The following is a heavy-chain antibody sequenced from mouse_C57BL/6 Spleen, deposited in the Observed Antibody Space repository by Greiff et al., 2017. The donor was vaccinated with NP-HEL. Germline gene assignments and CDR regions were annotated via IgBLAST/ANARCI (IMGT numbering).Heavy chain of an antibody. Sequence: VQLQQSGAELVRPGASVKLSCKASGYTFTSYGISWVKQRPGQGLEWIGEIYPRSGYTYYNQKFKGKATLTVDKSSSTAYMELRSLTSEDSAVYLCERGRGDGSSYGVYAYWGPGTMVTVST. CDR3: ERGRGDGSSYGVYAY. CDR2: IYPRSGYT. V-gene: IGHV1-81*01. D-gene: IGHD3-2*02. CDR1: GYTFTSYG. J-gene: IGHJ3*01.